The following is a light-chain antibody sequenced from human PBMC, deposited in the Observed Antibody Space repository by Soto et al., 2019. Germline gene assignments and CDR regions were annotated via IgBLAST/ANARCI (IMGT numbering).Light chain of an antibody. CDR3: QQRYSWWT. CDR1: QSVSSY. CDR2: DAS. Sequence: EVVLTQSPATLSLSPGERATLSCRASQSVSSYLAWYQQKPGQAPRLLIYDASNRATGIPARFSGSGSGTDFTLTISSLEPEDFAIYYCQQRYSWWTFGQGTKVEIK. V-gene: IGKV3-11*01. J-gene: IGKJ1*01.